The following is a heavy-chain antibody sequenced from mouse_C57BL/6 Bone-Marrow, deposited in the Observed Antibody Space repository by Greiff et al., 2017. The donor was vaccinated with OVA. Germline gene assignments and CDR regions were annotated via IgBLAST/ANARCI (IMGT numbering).Heavy chain of an antibody. CDR2: IYPGGGYT. Sequence: QVQLQQPGAELVKPGASVKMSCKASGYTFTSYWITWVKQRPGQGLEWIGDIYPGGGYTNYNEKFKGKATLTADKSSSTAYMQFSSLTSEDSAIYYCARRGDYDEGRYAMDYWGQGTSVTVSS. V-gene: IGHV1-55*01. D-gene: IGHD2-4*01. CDR3: ARRGDYDEGRYAMDY. J-gene: IGHJ4*01. CDR1: GYTFTSYW.